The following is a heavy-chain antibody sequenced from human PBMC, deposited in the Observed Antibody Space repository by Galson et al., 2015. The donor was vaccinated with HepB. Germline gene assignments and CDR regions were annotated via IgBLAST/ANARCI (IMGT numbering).Heavy chain of an antibody. CDR2: INHRGNI. J-gene: IGHJ5*02. CDR1: GGSISSNSYY. Sequence: SETLSLTCTVSGGSISSNSYYWGWIRQPPGKGLEWIGEINHRGNINYSPSLKSRVTISVDTYKNQFSLKLNSLTAADTGVYYCARGGGVQDHSNWFDPWGQGILVTVSS. CDR3: ARGGGVQDHSNWFDP. V-gene: IGHV4-39*07. D-gene: IGHD1-14*01.